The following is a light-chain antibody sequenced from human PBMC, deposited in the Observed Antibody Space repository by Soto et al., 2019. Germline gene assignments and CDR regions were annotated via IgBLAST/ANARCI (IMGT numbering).Light chain of an antibody. V-gene: IGKV4-1*01. Sequence: DIVMTQSPDSLAVSLGERATINCKSSQSVLYSSSNKNYLAWYQQKPGQPPKLLIYWASTRESGVPDRFSGSGSGTDFTLTISSRQAEDVAVYYCQQYYSIWTFGQGTRVEIK. CDR1: QSVLYSSSNKNY. J-gene: IGKJ1*01. CDR2: WAS. CDR3: QQYYSIWT.